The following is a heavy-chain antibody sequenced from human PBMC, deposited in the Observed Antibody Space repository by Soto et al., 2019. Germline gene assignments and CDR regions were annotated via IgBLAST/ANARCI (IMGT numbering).Heavy chain of an antibody. V-gene: IGHV4-59*01. CDR2: VQYTGNS. CDR3: ARLWGPDNWGIQAFDV. D-gene: IGHD7-27*01. CDR1: GGSLNNYY. J-gene: IGHJ3*01. Sequence: QVQLQESGPGLVRPSEAVSLTCTISGGSLNNYYWAWIRQPPGQGLEWIAYVQYTGNSHYNPSLTSPVPISLATAKSQVSLNLNSITAADTATYYCARLWGPDNWGIQAFDVWGQGTVDTVSS.